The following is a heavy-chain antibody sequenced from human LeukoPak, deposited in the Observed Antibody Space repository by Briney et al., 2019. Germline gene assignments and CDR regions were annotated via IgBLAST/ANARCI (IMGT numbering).Heavy chain of an antibody. D-gene: IGHD6-19*01. CDR3: ARDYPRLYSSGWRCFDY. J-gene: IGHJ4*02. CDR1: GYTFTSYG. Sequence: ASVKVSCKASGYTFTSYGISWVRQAPGQGLEWMGWISAYNGNTNYAQKLQGRVTMTTDTSTSTAYMELRSLRSDDTAVYYCARDYPRLYSSGWRCFDYWGQGTLVTVSS. CDR2: ISAYNGNT. V-gene: IGHV1-18*01.